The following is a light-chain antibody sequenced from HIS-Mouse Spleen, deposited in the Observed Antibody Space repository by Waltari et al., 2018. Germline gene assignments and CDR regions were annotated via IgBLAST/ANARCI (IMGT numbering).Light chain of an antibody. V-gene: IGKV1-9*01. CDR3: QQLNSYPPT. CDR1: PGISSY. Sequence: DIQLTQSPSFLSASVEDRVTITCRASPGISSYLAWYQQKPGKAPKLLIYAASTLQSGVPSRFSGSGSGKEFTLTISSLQTEDFAIYDCQQLNSYPPTFGQGTKVEIK. J-gene: IGKJ1*01. CDR2: AAS.